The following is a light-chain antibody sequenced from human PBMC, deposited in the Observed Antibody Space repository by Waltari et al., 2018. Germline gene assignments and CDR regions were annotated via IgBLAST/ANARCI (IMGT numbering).Light chain of an antibody. CDR1: QTFSSYY. CDR3: QQFGNTLWT. CDR2: GAS. V-gene: IGKV3-20*01. J-gene: IGKJ1*01. Sequence: EIVLTQSPGTLSLSPGERATLSCRASQTFSSYYLAWYQQKPGLAPTLLIYGASTRAPGTPYRFSGSGSGTDFTLTISRLEPEDFAVYYCQQFGNTLWTFGQGTRIEIK.